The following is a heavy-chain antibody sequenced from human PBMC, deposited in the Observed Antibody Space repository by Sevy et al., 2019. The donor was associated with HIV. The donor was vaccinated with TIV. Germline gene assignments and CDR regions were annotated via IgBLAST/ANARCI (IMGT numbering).Heavy chain of an antibody. CDR2: IKQEGSEM. Sequence: GGSLRLSCAASGFPFSSHWMTWVRQAPGKGLDWVASIKQEGSEMYYVDSVKGRFTISRDNAKNSVYLQMNSLRVEDTAMYYCTTGHQELGMRGQGTLVTVSS. D-gene: IGHD6-13*01. V-gene: IGHV3-7*01. CDR3: TTGHQELGM. J-gene: IGHJ4*02. CDR1: GFPFSSHW.